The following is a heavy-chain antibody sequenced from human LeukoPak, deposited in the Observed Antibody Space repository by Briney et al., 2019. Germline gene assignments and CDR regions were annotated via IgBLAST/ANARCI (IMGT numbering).Heavy chain of an antibody. CDR2: ISASGGST. V-gene: IGHV3-23*01. Sequence: GGSLRLSCAASGFTFSSSAMSWVRQVPGKGLEWVSGISASGGSTYYADSVRGRFTISRDNSKNTLYVQMNSLRDEDTAVYYCAKVSSIWKFDYWGQGTPVTVSS. J-gene: IGHJ4*02. CDR1: GFTFSSSA. CDR3: AKVSSIWKFDY. D-gene: IGHD6-13*01.